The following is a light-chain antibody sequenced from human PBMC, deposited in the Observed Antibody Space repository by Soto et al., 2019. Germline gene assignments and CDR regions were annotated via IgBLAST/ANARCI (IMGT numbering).Light chain of an antibody. J-gene: IGLJ3*02. V-gene: IGLV1-40*01. CDR3: QSYDSSLSGAV. CDR2: ANT. CDR1: SPNIGAGYG. Sequence: QSVLTQPPSLSGAPGQRVTISCAGSSPNIGAGYGVHWYQQLPGTAPKLLIYANTNRPSGVPDRFSGSQSGTSASLAITGLQTQDETDYYCQSYDSSLSGAVFGGGTKVTVL.